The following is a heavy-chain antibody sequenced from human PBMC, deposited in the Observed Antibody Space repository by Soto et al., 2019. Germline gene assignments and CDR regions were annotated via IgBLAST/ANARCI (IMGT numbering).Heavy chain of an antibody. Sequence: GGSLRLSCTASGFTFGDYAMSWFRQAPGKGLEWVGFIRSKAYGGTTEYAASVKGRFTISRDDSKSIAYLQMNSLKTEDTAVYYCTRAASSWNHPLYYYYDMDVWGQGTTVTVSS. V-gene: IGHV3-49*03. D-gene: IGHD6-13*01. J-gene: IGHJ6*02. CDR2: IRSKAYGGTT. CDR1: GFTFGDYA. CDR3: TRAASSWNHPLYYYYDMDV.